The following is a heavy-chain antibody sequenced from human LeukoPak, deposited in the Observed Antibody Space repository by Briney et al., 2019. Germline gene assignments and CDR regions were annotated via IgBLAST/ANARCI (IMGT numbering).Heavy chain of an antibody. CDR2: IRYDGSNK. V-gene: IGHV3-30*02. CDR3: ARVNAKDYYYGMDV. CDR1: GFTFSSYG. J-gene: IGHJ6*02. Sequence: PGGSLRLSCAASGFTFSSYGMHWVRQAPGKGLEWVAFIRYDGSNKYYADSVKGRFTISRDNSKNTLYLQINSLRAEDTAVYYCARVNAKDYYYGMDVWGQGTTVTVSS.